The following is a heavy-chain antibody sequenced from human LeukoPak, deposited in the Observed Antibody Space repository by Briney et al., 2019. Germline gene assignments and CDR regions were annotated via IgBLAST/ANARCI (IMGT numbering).Heavy chain of an antibody. J-gene: IGHJ4*02. Sequence: GGSLRLSCAASGFTFSSYAMNWVRQAPGKGLEWVSAISGSGGSTYYADSVKGRFTISRDNSKNTLYLQMISLRAEDTAVYYCAKDASIAVAGTEDYWGQGTLVTVSS. CDR3: AKDASIAVAGTEDY. D-gene: IGHD6-19*01. V-gene: IGHV3-23*01. CDR2: ISGSGGST. CDR1: GFTFSSYA.